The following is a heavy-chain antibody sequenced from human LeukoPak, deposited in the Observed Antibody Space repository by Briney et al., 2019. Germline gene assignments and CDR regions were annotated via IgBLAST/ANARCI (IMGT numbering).Heavy chain of an antibody. J-gene: IGHJ4*02. CDR1: EFSVGSNY. CDR2: IRYDGSNE. CDR3: AGGGLWFGEFDY. Sequence: GGSLRLSCAASEFSVGSNYMTWVRQAPGKGLEWVAFIRYDGSNEYYADSVKGRFTISRDNSKNTLYLQMNSLRAEDTAVYYCAGGGLWFGEFDYWGQGTLVTVSS. V-gene: IGHV3-30*02. D-gene: IGHD3-10*01.